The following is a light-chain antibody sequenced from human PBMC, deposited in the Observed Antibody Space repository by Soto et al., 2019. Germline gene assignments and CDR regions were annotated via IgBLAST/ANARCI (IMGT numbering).Light chain of an antibody. J-gene: IGKJ1*01. CDR3: QQYAYWPET. V-gene: IGKV3D-15*01. CDR1: QSVRTN. CDR2: YSS. Sequence: MTQFPDTLSVTPGETVTLSCGASQSVRTNLAWYQQRPGQAPRLLIHYSSTRASDIPARFSGSGSGTNFTLAISSLQSEDFAVYYCQQYAYWPETLGQGTKVDIK.